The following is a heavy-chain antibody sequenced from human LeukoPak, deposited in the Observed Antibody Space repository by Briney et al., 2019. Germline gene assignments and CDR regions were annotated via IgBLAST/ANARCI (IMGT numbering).Heavy chain of an antibody. J-gene: IGHJ4*02. CDR2: INHSGST. V-gene: IGHV4-34*01. D-gene: IGHD3-22*01. CDR1: GGSFSGYY. CDR3: ARGRWYYDSSGYSLFDY. Sequence: PSETLSLTCAVYGGSFSGYYWSWIRQPPGKGLEWIGEINHSGSTNYNPSLKSRVTISVDTSKNQFSLKLSSVTAADTAVYYCARGRWYYDSSGYSLFDYWGQGTLVTVSS.